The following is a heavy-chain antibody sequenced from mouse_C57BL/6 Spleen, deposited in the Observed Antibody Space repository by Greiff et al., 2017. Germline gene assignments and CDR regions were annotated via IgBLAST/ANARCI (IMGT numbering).Heavy chain of an antibody. CDR2: ILPGSGST. V-gene: IGHV1-9*01. D-gene: IGHD2-5*01. CDR1: GYTFTGYW. Sequence: QVHVKQSGAELMKPGASVKLSCKASGYTFTGYWIEWVKQRPGHGLEWIGEILPGSGSTNYNEKFKGKATFAADKSSNTAYMQLSSLTTEDSVIYVCASPFYYSNYGGVSMYYWGQGTSGTVSS. J-gene: IGHJ4*01. CDR3: ASPFYYSNYGGVSMYY.